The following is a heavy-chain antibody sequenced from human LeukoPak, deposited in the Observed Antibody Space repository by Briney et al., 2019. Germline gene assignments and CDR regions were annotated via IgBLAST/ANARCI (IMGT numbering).Heavy chain of an antibody. D-gene: IGHD3-22*01. Sequence: GGSLRLSCAASGFTFSSYLMSWVRQAPGKGLEWVANIKQDGSEKYYVDSVKGRFTISRDNAKNSLYLQMNSLRAEDTAVYYCVRDSKRYYDSSGYYSGPGDYWGQGTLVTVSS. CDR3: VRDSKRYYDSSGYYSGPGDY. CDR1: GFTFSSYL. CDR2: IKQDGSEK. J-gene: IGHJ4*02. V-gene: IGHV3-7*01.